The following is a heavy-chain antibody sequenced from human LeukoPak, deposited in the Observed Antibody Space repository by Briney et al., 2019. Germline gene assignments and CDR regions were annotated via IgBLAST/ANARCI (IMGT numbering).Heavy chain of an antibody. D-gene: IGHD2-21*02. Sequence: PGGSLRLSCAASGFTFSSYSMNWVRQAPGKGLEWVSSISSSSSYIYYADSVKGRFTISRDNAKNSLYLQMNSLRAEDTAVYYCARGVDGDETFDYWGQGTLVTVSS. CDR3: ARGVDGDETFDY. CDR1: GFTFSSYS. V-gene: IGHV3-21*01. J-gene: IGHJ4*02. CDR2: ISSSSSYI.